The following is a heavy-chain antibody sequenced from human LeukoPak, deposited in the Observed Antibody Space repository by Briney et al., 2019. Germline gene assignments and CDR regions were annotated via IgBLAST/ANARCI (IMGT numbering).Heavy chain of an antibody. D-gene: IGHD6-19*01. J-gene: IGHJ4*02. CDR3: AREAVAGTYDY. Sequence: ASVRVSCKASGYTLTSYGISWVRQAPGQGLEWMGWISAYNGNTNYAQKLQGRVTMTTDTSTSTAYMELRSLRSDDTAVYYCAREAVAGTYDYWGQGTLVTVSS. V-gene: IGHV1-18*01. CDR2: ISAYNGNT. CDR1: GYTLTSYG.